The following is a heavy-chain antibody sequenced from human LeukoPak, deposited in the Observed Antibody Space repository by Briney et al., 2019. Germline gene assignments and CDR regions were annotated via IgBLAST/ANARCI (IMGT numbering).Heavy chain of an antibody. CDR1: GFTVSTKY. J-gene: IGHJ4*02. D-gene: IGHD2-21*01. CDR2: VSYDGTT. CDR3: ARLDCHGDGCYNH. V-gene: IGHV4-59*08. Sequence: GSLRLSCAASGFTVSTKYMSWIRQPPGKGLEGIGYVSYDGTTNYSPSLRSRVIMAVDTAINNISLRLTSVTAADTAVYYCARLDCHGDGCYNHWGQGTLVTVSS.